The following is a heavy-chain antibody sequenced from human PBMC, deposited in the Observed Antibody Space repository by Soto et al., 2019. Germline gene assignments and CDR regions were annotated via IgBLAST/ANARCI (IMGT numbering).Heavy chain of an antibody. J-gene: IGHJ5*02. CDR3: ARWRPAYCGAPNWFDP. V-gene: IGHV2-26*01. D-gene: IGHD2-21*01. Sequence: QVTLKESGPVLAKPTETLTLTCTVSGFSLSNARMGVSRIRQPPGKALEWLAHIFSNDEKSYSTSLKSRITISKDTSKSQVVLTMTNMDPVDTATYYCARWRPAYCGAPNWFDPWGQGTLVTVSS. CDR1: GFSLSNARMG. CDR2: IFSNDEK.